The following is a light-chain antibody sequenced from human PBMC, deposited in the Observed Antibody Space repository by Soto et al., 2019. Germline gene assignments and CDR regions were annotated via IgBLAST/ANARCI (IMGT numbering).Light chain of an antibody. Sequence: NFMLTQPHSVSESPGKTVTISCTRSSGNIVSNYVQWYQQRPGSSPTTVIYEDDDRPSGVPDRFSASIDTSSNSASLTISGLKNEDEADYYCQSYDADILIFGGGTKLTVL. CDR3: QSYDADILI. CDR2: EDD. J-gene: IGLJ2*01. CDR1: SGNIVSNY. V-gene: IGLV6-57*01.